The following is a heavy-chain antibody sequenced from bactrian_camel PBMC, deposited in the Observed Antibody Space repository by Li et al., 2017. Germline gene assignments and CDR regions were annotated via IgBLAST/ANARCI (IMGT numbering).Heavy chain of an antibody. CDR1: GYIFDQCG. V-gene: IGHV3S36*01. J-gene: IGHJ4*01. CDR3: AMLYPAYAVVADETNY. CDR2: INSGGGTT. Sequence: VQLVESGGGLVQPGGSLRLSCEASGYIFDQCGLGWYRQAPGKGLEWVSTINSGGGTTYYADSVKGRFTISRDNAKNTLYLQLNSLKTEDTAKYYCAMLYPAYAVVADETNYWGQGTQVTVS. D-gene: IGHD6*01.